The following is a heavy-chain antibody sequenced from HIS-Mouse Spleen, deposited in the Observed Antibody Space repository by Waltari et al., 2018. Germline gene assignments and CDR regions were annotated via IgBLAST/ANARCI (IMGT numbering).Heavy chain of an antibody. D-gene: IGHD2-21*02. V-gene: IGHV4-39*01. CDR2: IYYSGST. Sequence: LQLQESGPGLVTPSETLSLTCSVSGGSISSSSYYWGWIRQPPGKGLEWIGSIYYSGSTYYNPSLKSRVTISVDTSKNQFSLKLSSVTAADTAVYYCARKRTASGWFDPWGQGTLVTVSS. J-gene: IGHJ5*02. CDR1: GGSISSSSYY. CDR3: ARKRTASGWFDP.